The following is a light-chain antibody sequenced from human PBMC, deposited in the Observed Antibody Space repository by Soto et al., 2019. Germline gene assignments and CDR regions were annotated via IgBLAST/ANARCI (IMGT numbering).Light chain of an antibody. J-gene: IGKJ4*01. V-gene: IGKV3D-20*02. CDR3: QQRANWLT. CDR2: GAS. CDR1: RSVSSAY. Sequence: EIVLTQSPGTLSLSPGERATLSCRASRSVSSAYLAWYQQKPGQAPRLLISGASSRATGIPDRFSGSGSGTDFSLTISRLEPEDFADYYCQQRANWLTFGGGTKVEIK.